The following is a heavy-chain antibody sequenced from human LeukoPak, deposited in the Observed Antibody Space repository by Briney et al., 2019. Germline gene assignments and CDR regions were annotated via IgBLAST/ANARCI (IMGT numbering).Heavy chain of an antibody. V-gene: IGHV4-59*08. J-gene: IGHJ4*02. CDR3: ARAFCVGECFVLHIFFDS. Sequence: PSETLSLTCTVSGGSIGTYYWSWIRQPPGKGLEWIGYIYYTGGTDYNPSLKSRVTISLDTSKNHFSLNLRSMQASDTAVYYCARAFCVGECFVLHIFFDSWGQGTLVTVSS. D-gene: IGHD2-21*01. CDR2: IYYTGGT. CDR1: GGSIGTYY.